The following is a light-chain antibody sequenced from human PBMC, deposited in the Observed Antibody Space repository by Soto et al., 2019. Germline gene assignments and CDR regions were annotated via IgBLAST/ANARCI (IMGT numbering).Light chain of an antibody. CDR3: QKYNSAPPT. CDR1: QGFDNY. Sequence: TQRTQSPSSLPASVGDRVTTTCRASQGFDNYSAWYHQKQGKVPKLLIYAASTLQSGVPSRSSGSGSGTDFTLTISSLQPEDVATYYCQKYNSAPPTFGQGTKVEIK. CDR2: AAS. J-gene: IGKJ1*01. V-gene: IGKV1-27*01.